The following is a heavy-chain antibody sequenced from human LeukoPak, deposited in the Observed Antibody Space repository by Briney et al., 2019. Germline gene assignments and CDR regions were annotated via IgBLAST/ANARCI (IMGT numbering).Heavy chain of an antibody. Sequence: GGSLRLSCAASGFTVSNYHINWVRQAPGKGLEWVSAISGSGGSTYYADSVKGRFTISRDNSKNTLYLQMNSLRAEDTAVYYCAKELDGSGSYYKGPYWGQGTLVTVSS. D-gene: IGHD3-10*01. J-gene: IGHJ4*02. CDR2: ISGSGGST. CDR1: GFTVSNYH. CDR3: AKELDGSGSYYKGPY. V-gene: IGHV3-23*01.